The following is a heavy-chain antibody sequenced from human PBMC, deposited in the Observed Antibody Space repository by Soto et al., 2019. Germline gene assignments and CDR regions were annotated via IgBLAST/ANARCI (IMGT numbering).Heavy chain of an antibody. Sequence: PSETLSLTCTVSGGSISTSSHYWGWIRQPPGKGLEWIGYIYYSGSTHYNPSLKSRVTISVDTSKSQFSLKLSSVTAADTAVYYCASLFYYDSSGFYYFFDYWGQGTLVTVSS. CDR2: IYYSGST. V-gene: IGHV4-39*01. D-gene: IGHD3-22*01. CDR1: GGSISTSSHY. CDR3: ASLFYYDSSGFYYFFDY. J-gene: IGHJ4*02.